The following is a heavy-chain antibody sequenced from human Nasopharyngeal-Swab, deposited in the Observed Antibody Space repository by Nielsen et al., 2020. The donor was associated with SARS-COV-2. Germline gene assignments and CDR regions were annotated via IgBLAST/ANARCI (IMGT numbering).Heavy chain of an antibody. Sequence: SETLSLTCTVPGGSVSSGSYYWSWIRQPPGKGLEWIGYIYYSGSTNYNPSLKSRVTISVDTSKNQFSLKLSSVTAADTAVYYCARDHVGYCSGGSCSTGYYYYYYMDVWGKGTTVTVSS. CDR2: IYYSGST. CDR1: GGSVSSGSYY. V-gene: IGHV4-61*01. J-gene: IGHJ6*03. CDR3: ARDHVGYCSGGSCSTGYYYYYYMDV. D-gene: IGHD2-15*01.